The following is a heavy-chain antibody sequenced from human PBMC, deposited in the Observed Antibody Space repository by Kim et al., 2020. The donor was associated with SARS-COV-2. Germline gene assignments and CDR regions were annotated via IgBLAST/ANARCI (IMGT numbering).Heavy chain of an antibody. J-gene: IGHJ3*02. Sequence: SRVTISVDTSKNQFSLKLSSVTAADTAVYYCARHIKYGSGSYYTDGAFDIWGQGTMVTVSS. D-gene: IGHD3-10*01. V-gene: IGHV4-59*08. CDR3: ARHIKYGSGSYYTDGAFDI.